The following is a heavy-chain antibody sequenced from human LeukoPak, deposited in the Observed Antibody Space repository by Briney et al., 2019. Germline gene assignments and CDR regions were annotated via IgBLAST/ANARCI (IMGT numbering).Heavy chain of an antibody. CDR2: INPESGGT. J-gene: IGHJ4*02. CDR3: ARLPVIVGAWSPIDY. V-gene: IGHV1-2*02. Sequence: GGSLRLSCAASGYTFTGYYMHWVRQAPGQGLEWMGWINPESGGTNYAQQFQGRVTMTRDTSISTAYMELTSLRSDDTAVYYCARLPVIVGAWSPIDYWGQGTRVTVSS. CDR1: GYTFTGYY. D-gene: IGHD1-26*01.